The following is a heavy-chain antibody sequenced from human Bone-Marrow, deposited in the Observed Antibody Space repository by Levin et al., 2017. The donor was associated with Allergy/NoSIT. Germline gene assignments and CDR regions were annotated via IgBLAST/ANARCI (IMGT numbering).Heavy chain of an antibody. V-gene: IGHV3-9*01. CDR3: ARDHNLNYDFWRGHPYYHFGMDV. CDR2: ITWNSVNI. Sequence: GGSLRLSCAASGFTFEDYAMHWVRQAPGKGLEWVSGITWNSVNIGYADSVKGRFTISRDNSKNTVFLQMNSLTSEDTATFYCARDHNLNYDFWRGHPYYHFGMDVWGQGATVTVSS. D-gene: IGHD3-3*01. CDR1: GFTFEDYA. J-gene: IGHJ6*02.